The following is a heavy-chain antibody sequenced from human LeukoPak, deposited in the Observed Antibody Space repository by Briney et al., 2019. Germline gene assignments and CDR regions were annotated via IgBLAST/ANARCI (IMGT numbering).Heavy chain of an antibody. Sequence: SQTLSLTCALSGDSVSTNSAACNWIRQSPSRGLEWLGKTYYKSKWCNDYAVSVKSRITINPDTSKNQFSLQWDSVTPEDTAIYLDASQTYYLDYWGQGTLVTVSS. CDR2: TYYKSKWCN. CDR1: GDSVSTNSAA. CDR3: ASQTYYLDY. V-gene: IGHV6-1*01. J-gene: IGHJ4*02.